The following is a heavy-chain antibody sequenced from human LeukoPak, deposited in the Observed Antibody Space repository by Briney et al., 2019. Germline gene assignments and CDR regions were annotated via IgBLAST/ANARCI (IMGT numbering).Heavy chain of an antibody. D-gene: IGHD3-9*01. CDR2: IYWNDDK. CDR3: AHTVTGYYTADY. V-gene: IGHV2-5*01. CDR1: GFSLSTSGVG. J-gene: IGHJ4*02. Sequence: SGPTLVKPTQTLTLTFTFPGFSLSTSGVGVGWIRHPPGKALEWLALIYWNDDKRFSPYLKSRLSITKDTSKNQVVLTMTNMDPVDTATYYCAHTVTGYYTADYWGQGTLVTVSS.